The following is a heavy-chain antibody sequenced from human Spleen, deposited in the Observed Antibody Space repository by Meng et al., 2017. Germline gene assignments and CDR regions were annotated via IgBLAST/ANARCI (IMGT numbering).Heavy chain of an antibody. CDR1: GWSFSDYY. Sequence: GQLQQWGAGLLKPSETLSLTCVVSGWSFSDYYWSWIRQPPGKGLEWIGEINHSGSTNYNPSLESRATISVDTSQNNLSLKLSSVTAADSAVYYCARGPTTMAHDFDYWGQGTLVTASS. CDR3: ARGPTTMAHDFDY. V-gene: IGHV4-34*01. J-gene: IGHJ4*02. CDR2: INHSGST. D-gene: IGHD4-11*01.